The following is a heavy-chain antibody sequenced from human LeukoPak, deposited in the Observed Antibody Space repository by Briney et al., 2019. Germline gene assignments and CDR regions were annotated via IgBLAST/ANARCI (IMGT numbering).Heavy chain of an antibody. D-gene: IGHD6-13*01. J-gene: IGHJ5*02. CDR2: INAGNGNT. CDR3: ARGVWKIKSALAAAGGKNWFDP. Sequence: ASVKVSCKASGYTFTSYAMHWVRQAPGQRLEWMGWINAGNGNTKYSQKFQGRVTITRDTSASTAYMELSSLRSEDTAVYYCARGVWKIKSALAAAGGKNWFDPWGQGTLVTVSS. V-gene: IGHV1-3*01. CDR1: GYTFTSYA.